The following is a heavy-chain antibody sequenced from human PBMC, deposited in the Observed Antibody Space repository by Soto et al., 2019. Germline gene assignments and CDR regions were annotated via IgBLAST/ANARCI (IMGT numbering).Heavy chain of an antibody. V-gene: IGHV3-33*01. Sequence: QVQVVESGGGVVQPGESLRLSCTTSGFTSSAYGFHWVRQAPGKGLEWVALIWYDGSYKYYTDSVKGRFTISRDSSKNTIYLQMNSLRAEDTAKYYCARDSFNGKTTVLSSRYYFYYMDVWGKGTTVTVSS. CDR3: ARDSFNGKTTVLSSRYYFYYMDV. CDR1: GFTSSAYG. CDR2: IWYDGSYK. J-gene: IGHJ6*03. D-gene: IGHD3-10*02.